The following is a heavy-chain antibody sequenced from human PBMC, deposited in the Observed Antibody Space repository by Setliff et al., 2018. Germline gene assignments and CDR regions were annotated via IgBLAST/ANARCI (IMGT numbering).Heavy chain of an antibody. CDR2: IIPIFGTA. J-gene: IGHJ4*02. CDR1: GGTFSSYA. D-gene: IGHD6-13*01. V-gene: IGHV1-69*13. CDR3: ARVQQLGTFDY. Sequence: GASVKVSCKASGGTFSSYAISWVRQAPGQGLEWMGGIIPIFGTANYAQKFQGRVTITADESTSTAYMELSSLRSEDTAVHYCARVQQLGTFDYWGQGTLVTVSS.